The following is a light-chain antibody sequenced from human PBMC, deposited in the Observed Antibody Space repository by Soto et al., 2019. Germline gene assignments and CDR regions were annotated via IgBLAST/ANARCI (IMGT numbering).Light chain of an antibody. Sequence: IVLTHSRGTLSLSPGERATLSCRSSQIVNNNYLAWYQQKPGQAPRLVIYGASNRATGVPDRFSASGSGTDFTLTISRLEPEDFAVYYCQQYAKAPLTFGQGTKVDIK. CDR2: GAS. CDR1: QIVNNNY. CDR3: QQYAKAPLT. J-gene: IGKJ1*01. V-gene: IGKV3-20*01.